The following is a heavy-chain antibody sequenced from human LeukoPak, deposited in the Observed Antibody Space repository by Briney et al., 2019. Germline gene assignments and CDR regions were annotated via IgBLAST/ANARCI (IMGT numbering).Heavy chain of an antibody. CDR3: ARVGSYSSTSFDY. CDR2: INSDGSST. Sequence: GGSLRLSCAASGFIFRSYWMHWVRQAPGKGLVWVSRINSDGSSTSYADSVKGRFTISRDNAKNTLYPQMNSLRAEDTAVYYCARVGSYSSTSFDYWGQGTLVTVSS. CDR1: GFIFRSYW. V-gene: IGHV3-74*01. J-gene: IGHJ4*02. D-gene: IGHD4-11*01.